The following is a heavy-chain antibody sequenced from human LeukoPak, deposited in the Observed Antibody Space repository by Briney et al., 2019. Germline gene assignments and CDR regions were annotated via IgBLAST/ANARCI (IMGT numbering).Heavy chain of an antibody. Sequence: SETLSLTGTVSGDSISISSYFWAWIRQPPGKGLEWIGSIYYTGSTYFNPSLKSRVTLSVDTSRNQFSLKLNSVTAADTAVYYCATFSYSGNYDDYWGQGTLVTVSS. CDR2: IYYTGST. V-gene: IGHV4-39*01. J-gene: IGHJ4*02. CDR3: ATFSYSGNYDDY. D-gene: IGHD1-26*01. CDR1: GDSISISSYF.